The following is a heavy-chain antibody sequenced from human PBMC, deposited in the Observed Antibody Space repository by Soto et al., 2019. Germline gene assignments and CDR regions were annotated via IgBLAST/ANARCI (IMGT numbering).Heavy chain of an antibody. Sequence: LRLSCAASGFTFSSYSMNWVRQAPGKGLEWVSSISSSSSYIYYADSVKGRFTISRDNAKNSLYLQMNSLRAEDTAVYYCASTGDSSGYPFDYWGQGTLVTVSS. D-gene: IGHD3-22*01. CDR1: GFTFSSYS. CDR3: ASTGDSSGYPFDY. V-gene: IGHV3-21*01. J-gene: IGHJ4*02. CDR2: ISSSSSYI.